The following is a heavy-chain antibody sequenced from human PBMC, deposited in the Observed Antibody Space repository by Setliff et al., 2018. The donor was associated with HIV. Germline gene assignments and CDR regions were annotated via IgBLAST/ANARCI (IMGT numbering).Heavy chain of an antibody. J-gene: IGHJ6*03. D-gene: IGHD5-18*01. V-gene: IGHV4-4*07. Sequence: SETLSLTCAVSGYSISSGYYWSWIRQPAGKGLEWIGRIYASGRTNYNPSLKSRVTLSVDTSKNQFSLKVTSVTAADTAVYYCAREIQFSATTYYYYYMDDWGRGTTVTVSS. CDR3: AREIQFSATTYYYYYMDD. CDR2: IYASGRT. CDR1: GYSISSGYY.